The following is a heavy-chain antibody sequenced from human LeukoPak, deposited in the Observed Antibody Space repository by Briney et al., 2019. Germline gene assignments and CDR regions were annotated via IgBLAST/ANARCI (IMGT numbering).Heavy chain of an antibody. V-gene: IGHV4-39*01. CDR3: ARLYYYYGMGV. Sequence: SETLSPTCTVSGGSISGSSYYWGWIRQPPGKGLELIGSKYYSGNSYYNPSLKSRASISVDTSKNQFSLKLSSVTAADTAVYYCARLYYYYGMGVWGQGTTVTVSS. CDR2: KYYSGNS. J-gene: IGHJ6*02. CDR1: GGSISGSSYY.